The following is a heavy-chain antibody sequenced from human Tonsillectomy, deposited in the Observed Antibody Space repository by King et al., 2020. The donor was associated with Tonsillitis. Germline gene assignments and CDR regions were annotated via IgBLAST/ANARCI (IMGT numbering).Heavy chain of an antibody. D-gene: IGHD1-26*01. J-gene: IGHJ5*02. CDR1: GYSFTSYW. V-gene: IGHV5-51*01. CDR2: IYPDDSDT. Sequence: QLVQSGAEVKKPGESLKISCKGSGYSFTSYWIGWMRQMPGQGLEWMGIIYPDDSDTRYIPSFQGQVTISVDRSINTAYLQWSSLKASDTAIYYCARHGVGGTNWFHPWGQGTLVTVSS. CDR3: ARHGVGGTNWFHP.